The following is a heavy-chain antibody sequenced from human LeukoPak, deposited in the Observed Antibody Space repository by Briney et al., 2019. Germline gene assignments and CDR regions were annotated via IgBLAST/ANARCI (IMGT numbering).Heavy chain of an antibody. CDR2: ISSSGSTI. CDR1: GFTFSSYE. J-gene: IGHJ4*02. Sequence: GGSLRLSCVASGFTFSSYEMNWVRQAPGKGLEWVSYISSSGSTIYYADSVKGRFTISRDNAKNSLYLQMNSLRAEDTAVYYCAVATAPFDYWGQGTLVTVSS. D-gene: IGHD5-12*01. V-gene: IGHV3-48*03. CDR3: AVATAPFDY.